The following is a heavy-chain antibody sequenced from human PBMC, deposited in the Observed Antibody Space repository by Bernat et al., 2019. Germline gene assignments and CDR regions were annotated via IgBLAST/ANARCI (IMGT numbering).Heavy chain of an antibody. D-gene: IGHD3-10*01. Sequence: QVRLQESGPGLVKPSETLSLTCVVSDYSISSGYYWGWIRQPPGKGLEWIGSIYHSGSTYYNPSLKSRVTISVDTSKNQFSLKLSSVTAADTAVYYCARGDRVQGGPNWFDPWGQGTLVTVSS. J-gene: IGHJ5*02. CDR1: DYSISSGYY. V-gene: IGHV4-38-2*01. CDR2: IYHSGST. CDR3: ARGDRVQGGPNWFDP.